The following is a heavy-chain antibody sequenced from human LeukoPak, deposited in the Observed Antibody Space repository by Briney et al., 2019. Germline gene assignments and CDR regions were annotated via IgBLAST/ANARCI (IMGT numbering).Heavy chain of an antibody. CDR1: GYTVTGYY. Sequence: ASVTVSCKASGYTVTGYYMHWVRQAPGQGPEWMGWINTNSGGTNYAQKFQGRVTMTLATSIGTAYMELSRLKSDDTAVYYCASVRGYSDFDCYFDYWGQGTLFTVSP. V-gene: IGHV1-2*02. J-gene: IGHJ4*02. CDR2: INTNSGGT. CDR3: ASVRGYSDFDCYFDY. D-gene: IGHD5-12*01.